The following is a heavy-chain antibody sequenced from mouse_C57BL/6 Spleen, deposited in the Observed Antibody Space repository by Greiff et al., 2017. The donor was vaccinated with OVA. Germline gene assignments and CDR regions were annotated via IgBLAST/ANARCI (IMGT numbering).Heavy chain of an antibody. V-gene: IGHV1-69*01. CDR1: GYTFTSYW. Sequence: QVQLQQPGAELVMPGASVKLSCKASGYTFTSYWMHWVKQRPGQGLEWIGEIDPSDSYTNYNQKFTGKSTLTVTKSSSTAYMQLISLTSEDSAVYYCARSGVTDAMDYWGQGTSVTVSS. D-gene: IGHD1-1*02. J-gene: IGHJ4*01. CDR3: ARSGVTDAMDY. CDR2: IDPSDSYT.